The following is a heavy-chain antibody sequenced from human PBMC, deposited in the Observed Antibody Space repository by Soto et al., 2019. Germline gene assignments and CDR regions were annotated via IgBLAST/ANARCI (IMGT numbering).Heavy chain of an antibody. D-gene: IGHD4-17*01. V-gene: IGHV3-66*01. J-gene: IGHJ6*03. CDR2: IYSGGST. Sequence: EVQLVESGGGLVQPVGSLRLSCAASAFSVSSNYMSWVRQAPGKGLEWVSVIYSGGSTYYADFVKDRFTISRDNSKNTLYLQMNNLRAEDTAVYYCERDNTAYYYMDVWGKGTTVTVSS. CDR3: ERDNTAYYYMDV. CDR1: AFSVSSNY.